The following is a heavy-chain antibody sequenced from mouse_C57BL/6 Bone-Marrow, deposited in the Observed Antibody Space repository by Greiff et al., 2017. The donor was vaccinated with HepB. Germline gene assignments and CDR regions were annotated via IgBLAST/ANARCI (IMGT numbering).Heavy chain of an antibody. Sequence: VQLQQSGPELVKPGASVKISCKASGYSFTGYYMNWVKQSPEKSLEWIGEINPSTGGTTYNQKFKAKATLTVDNSSSTAYMQLKSLTSEDSAVYYCARDYSNYTYYFDYWGQGTTLTVSS. CDR3: ARDYSNYTYYFDY. V-gene: IGHV1-42*01. J-gene: IGHJ2*01. CDR2: INPSTGGT. D-gene: IGHD2-5*01. CDR1: GYSFTGYY.